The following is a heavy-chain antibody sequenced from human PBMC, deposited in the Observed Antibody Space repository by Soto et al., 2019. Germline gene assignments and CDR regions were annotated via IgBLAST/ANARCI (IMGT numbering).Heavy chain of an antibody. CDR2: INSDGSST. CDR3: ARDGVAAAGFYPYNWFDP. Sequence: GGSLRLSCAASGFTFSSYWMHWVRQAPGKGLVWVSRINSDGSSTSYADSVKGRFTISRDNAKNTLYLQMNSLRAEDTAVYYCARDGVAAAGFYPYNWFDPWGQGTLVTVSS. V-gene: IGHV3-74*01. CDR1: GFTFSSYW. D-gene: IGHD6-13*01. J-gene: IGHJ5*02.